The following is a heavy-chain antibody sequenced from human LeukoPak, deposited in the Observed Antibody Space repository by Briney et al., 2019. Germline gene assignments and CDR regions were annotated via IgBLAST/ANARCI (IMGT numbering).Heavy chain of an antibody. J-gene: IGHJ3*02. CDR1: GGSISSGDYY. D-gene: IGHD3-22*01. CDR2: IYYSGST. Sequence: SETLSLTCTVSGGSISSGDYYWSWIRQPPGKGLEWIGYIYYSGSTYYNPSLKSRVTISVDTSKNQFSLKLSPVTAADTAVYYCARVWDREGYYDSNDAFDIWGQGTMVTVSS. CDR3: ARVWDREGYYDSNDAFDI. V-gene: IGHV4-30-4*01.